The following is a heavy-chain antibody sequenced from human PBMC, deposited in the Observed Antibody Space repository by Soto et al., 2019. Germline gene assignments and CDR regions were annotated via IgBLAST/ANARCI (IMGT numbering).Heavy chain of an antibody. D-gene: IGHD6-19*01. J-gene: IGHJ4*02. Sequence: DVQLVESGGGLVQPGRSLRLSCAASGFTFDDYAMHWVRQAPGKGLEWVSGISWNSGSIGYADSVKGRFTISRDNAKNSLYLQMNSLRAEDTALYYCAKESIAVAGRGVFDYWGQGTLVTVSS. CDR3: AKESIAVAGRGVFDY. V-gene: IGHV3-9*01. CDR2: ISWNSGSI. CDR1: GFTFDDYA.